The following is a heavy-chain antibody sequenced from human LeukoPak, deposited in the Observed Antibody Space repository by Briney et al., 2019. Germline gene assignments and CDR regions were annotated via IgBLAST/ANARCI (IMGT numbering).Heavy chain of an antibody. CDR3: ARGVYIAAAQYGY. D-gene: IGHD6-13*01. Sequence: SETLSLTCTVSGDSIGTYSWNSIRQPPGKGLGWIGYIYYSGTTNYNSSLKSRITISVDTCKNQFSLKLSSVSAADTAVYYCARGVYIAAAQYGYWGEGTLVTVSS. J-gene: IGHJ4*02. CDR1: GDSIGTYS. CDR2: IYYSGTT. V-gene: IGHV4-59*01.